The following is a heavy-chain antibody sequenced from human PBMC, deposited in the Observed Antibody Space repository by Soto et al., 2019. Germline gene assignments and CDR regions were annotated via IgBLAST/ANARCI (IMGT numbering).Heavy chain of an antibody. CDR3: ARVTGPGFDY. Sequence: PGGSLRLSCAASGFTFSSHWMSWVRQAPGKGLEWVANINQDGRDKYYVDSVRGRFTISRDNAKNSLFLQVNSLRADDTAVYYCARVTGPGFDYWGQGNLVTVS. CDR1: GFTFSSHW. D-gene: IGHD2-8*02. V-gene: IGHV3-7*01. J-gene: IGHJ4*02. CDR2: INQDGRDK.